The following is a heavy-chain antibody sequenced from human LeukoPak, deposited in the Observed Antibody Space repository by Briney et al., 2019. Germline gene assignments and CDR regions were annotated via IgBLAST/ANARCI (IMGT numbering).Heavy chain of an antibody. D-gene: IGHD1-26*01. CDR3: ARDRVGYYYYYYGMDV. V-gene: IGHV3-48*03. Sequence: GGSLRLSCAASGFTFSSYEMNWVRQAPGKGVEWVSYISSSGSTIYYADSVKGRFTISRDNAKNSLYLQMNSLRAEDTAVYYCARDRVGYYYYYYGMDVWGQGTTVTVSS. CDR1: GFTFSSYE. CDR2: ISSSGSTI. J-gene: IGHJ6*02.